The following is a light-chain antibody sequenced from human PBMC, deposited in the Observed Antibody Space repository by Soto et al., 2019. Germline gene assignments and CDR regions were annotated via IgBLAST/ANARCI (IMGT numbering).Light chain of an antibody. V-gene: IGKV1-39*01. J-gene: IGKJ3*01. CDR1: QSISSY. Sequence: DIQMTQSPSSLSASVGDRVTITCRASQSISSYLSWYQQKPGEAPKLLIYAASSLQSGVPSRFSGSAFGTDFTLTITCLQPEDFATYYCQQSYSAVYTFGRGTKVDIK. CDR2: AAS. CDR3: QQSYSAVYT.